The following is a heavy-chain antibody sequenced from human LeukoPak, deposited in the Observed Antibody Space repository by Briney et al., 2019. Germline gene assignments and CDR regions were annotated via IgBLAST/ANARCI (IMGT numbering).Heavy chain of an antibody. D-gene: IGHD2-2*01. CDR3: AREYCSSTSCYFDY. CDR1: GFTFSDYY. J-gene: IGHJ4*02. Sequence: GGSLRLSCAASGFTFSDYYMSWIRQAPGKGLEWVSYISGSGSTIYYADSVKGRFTISRDNAKNSLYLQMNSLRAEDTAVYYCAREYCSSTSCYFDYWGQGTLVTVSS. CDR2: ISGSGSTI. V-gene: IGHV3-11*01.